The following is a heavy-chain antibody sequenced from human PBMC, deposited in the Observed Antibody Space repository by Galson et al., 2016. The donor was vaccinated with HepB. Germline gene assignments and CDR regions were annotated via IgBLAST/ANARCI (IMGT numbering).Heavy chain of an antibody. J-gene: IGHJ4*02. D-gene: IGHD3-10*01. V-gene: IGHV3-48*01. Sequence: SLRLSCAASGLPLSSYSINWVRQAPGKGLEWVSYISRSSNTIYYADSVKGRFTISRDNARNSLFLQMDSLGADDTDVYYCAGGLHGYYFDYWGQGTLVTVFS. CDR1: GLPLSSYS. CDR2: ISRSSNTI. CDR3: AGGLHGYYFDY.